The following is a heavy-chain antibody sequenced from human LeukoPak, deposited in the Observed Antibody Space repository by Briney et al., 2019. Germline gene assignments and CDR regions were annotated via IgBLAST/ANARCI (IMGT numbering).Heavy chain of an antibody. CDR2: ISGSGSGT. Sequence: GGSLRLSCEASGFSFSSDDMNWVRQAPGKGLEWVSAISGSGSGTYYADSVKGRFTISRDNSKNTLYLEMKRLRAEDTARYYCVNEGYRYWYFDLWGRGTLVAVSS. D-gene: IGHD5-18*01. CDR1: GFSFSSDD. V-gene: IGHV3-23*01. CDR3: VNEGYRYWYFDL. J-gene: IGHJ2*01.